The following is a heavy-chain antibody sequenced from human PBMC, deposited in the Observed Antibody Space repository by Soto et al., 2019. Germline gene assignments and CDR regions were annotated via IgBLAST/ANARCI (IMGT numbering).Heavy chain of an antibody. CDR1: GGSISSSSYY. J-gene: IGHJ3*02. Sequence: PSETLSLTCTVSGGSISSSSYYWGWIRQPPGKGLEWIGSIYYSGSTYYNPSLKSRVTISVDTSKSQFSLKLSSVTAADTAVYYCASARGLYYYGSGRGAFDIWGQGTMVTVSS. CDR3: ASARGLYYYGSGRGAFDI. CDR2: IYYSGST. D-gene: IGHD3-10*01. V-gene: IGHV4-39*01.